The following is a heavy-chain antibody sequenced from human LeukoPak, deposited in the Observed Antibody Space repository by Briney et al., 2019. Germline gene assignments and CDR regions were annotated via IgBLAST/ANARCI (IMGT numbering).Heavy chain of an antibody. Sequence: GEPLHISCKGSGYSSTSYWIGWVRQMPPKGLEWMGVIYPCDSDTRYSPSFQGQVTISADKSISTAYLQWSSLKASDTAMYYCARPGSGYSYGYDYWGQGNLVTVSS. J-gene: IGHJ4*02. D-gene: IGHD5-18*01. CDR1: GYSSTSYW. CDR2: IYPCDSDT. V-gene: IGHV5-51*01. CDR3: ARPGSGYSYGYDY.